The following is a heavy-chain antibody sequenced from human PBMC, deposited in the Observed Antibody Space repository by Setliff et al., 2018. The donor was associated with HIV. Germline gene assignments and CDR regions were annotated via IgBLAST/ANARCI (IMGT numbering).Heavy chain of an antibody. CDR3: ARGVVVRSGGAFDI. CDR1: GGSFSGYY. Sequence: SETLSLTCAVYGGSFSGYYWSWIRQPPGKGLEWIGEINHSGSTNYNPSLKSRVTIPVDTSKNQFSLKLSSVTAADTAVYYCARGVVVRSGGAFDIWGQGTMVTVSS. CDR2: INHSGST. J-gene: IGHJ3*02. V-gene: IGHV4-34*01. D-gene: IGHD3-16*01.